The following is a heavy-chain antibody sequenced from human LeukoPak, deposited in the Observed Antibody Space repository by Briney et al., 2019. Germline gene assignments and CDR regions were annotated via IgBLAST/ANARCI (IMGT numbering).Heavy chain of an antibody. V-gene: IGHV1-46*01. CDR1: GYTFTSNY. J-gene: IGHJ4*02. CDR2: IYPRDGST. CDR3: ARDQEGFDY. Sequence: ASVKVSCKASGYTFTSNYIHWVRQAPGQGLEWMGMIYPRDGSTSYAQKFQGRVTVTRDTSTSTVHMELSGLRSEDTAVYYCARDQEGFDYWGQGTLVSVSS.